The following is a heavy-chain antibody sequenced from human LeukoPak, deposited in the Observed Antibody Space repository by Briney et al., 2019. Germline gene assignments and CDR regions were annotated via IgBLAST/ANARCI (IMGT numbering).Heavy chain of an antibody. CDR1: GFSFSDYW. CDR2: IKTDGSAK. J-gene: IGHJ4*02. V-gene: IGHV3-7*01. Sequence: GGSLRLSSVAPGFSFSDYWMSWVRQAPGKGLEWVASIKTDGSAKYCVDSLKGRFTISRDNAKNSLYLQMNNLRAEDTAVYYCARDPESQKGRDGLDYWGQGSLVTVAS. D-gene: IGHD1-14*01. CDR3: ARDPESQKGRDGLDY.